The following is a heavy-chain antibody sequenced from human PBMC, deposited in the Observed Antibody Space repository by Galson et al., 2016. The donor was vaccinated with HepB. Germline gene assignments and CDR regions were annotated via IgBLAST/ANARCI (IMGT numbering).Heavy chain of an antibody. J-gene: IGHJ6*02. D-gene: IGHD3-16*02. V-gene: IGHV1-18*01. CDR2: ISGYSGDT. Sequence: SVKVSCKASGYTFSDYGISWVRQAPGQGLEWVGWISGYSGDTKYAQKFQGRVALTTHTSTSTANMELGSLRSDDSAVYYCAKDVLHDFVWGNYRRGYPFGLDVWGQGTTVTVSS. CDR3: AKDVLHDFVWGNYRRGYPFGLDV. CDR1: GYTFSDYG.